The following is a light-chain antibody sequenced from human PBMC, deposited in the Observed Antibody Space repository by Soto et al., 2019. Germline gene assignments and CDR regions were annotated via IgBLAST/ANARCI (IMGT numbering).Light chain of an antibody. CDR2: DAS. CDR3: QQYDNLAFT. CDR1: QDISNY. J-gene: IGKJ3*01. Sequence: DIQMTQSPSSLSASVGDRVTITCQASQDISNYLNWYQQKPGKAPKLLIYDASNLETGFPSRFSGSGSGTDFTFPISSLQPEDNATYYCQQYDNLAFTCGPGTKVDIK. V-gene: IGKV1-33*01.